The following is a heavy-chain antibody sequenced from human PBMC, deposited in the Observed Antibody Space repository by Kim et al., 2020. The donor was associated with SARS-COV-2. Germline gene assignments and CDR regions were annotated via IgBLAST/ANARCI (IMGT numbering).Heavy chain of an antibody. CDR3: ATATGVDIVATIGGAFDY. Sequence: ASVKVSCKVSGYTLPELSMHWVRQAPGKGLEWMGGFDPEDGETIYAQKFQGRVTMTEDTSTDTAYMELSSLRSEDTTVYYCATATGVDIVATIGGAFDYWGQGTLVTVSS. J-gene: IGHJ4*02. D-gene: IGHD5-12*01. CDR2: FDPEDGET. CDR1: GYTLPELS. V-gene: IGHV1-24*01.